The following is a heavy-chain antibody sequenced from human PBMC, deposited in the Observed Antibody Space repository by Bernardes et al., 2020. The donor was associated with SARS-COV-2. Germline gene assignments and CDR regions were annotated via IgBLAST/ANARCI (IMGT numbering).Heavy chain of an antibody. CDR3: VKDPLRYNSWFGLDV. J-gene: IGHJ6*02. CDR2: ISISGVDT. V-gene: IGHV3-23*01. CDR1: ELSFRNFA. Sequence: GGSLRLSCAASELSFRNFAMTWVRQAPGKGLEWVSTISISGVDTYYADSVKGRFTISRDNYKEMLYLEMNSLRVDDTAEYYCVKDPLRYNSWFGLDVWGQGTTVTVS. D-gene: IGHD6-13*01.